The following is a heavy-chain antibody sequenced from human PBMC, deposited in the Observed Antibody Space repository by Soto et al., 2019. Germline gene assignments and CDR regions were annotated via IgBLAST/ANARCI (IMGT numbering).Heavy chain of an antibody. CDR3: ATDLTGTTGNNWFDP. CDR2: FDPEDGET. D-gene: IGHD1-7*01. CDR1: GYTLTELS. V-gene: IGHV1-24*01. J-gene: IGHJ5*02. Sequence: GASVKVSCKVSGYTLTELSMHWVRQAPGKGLEWMGGFDPEDGETIYAQKFQGRVTMTEDTSTDTAYMELSSLRSEDTAVYYCATDLTGTTGNNWFDPWGQGTLVTVSS.